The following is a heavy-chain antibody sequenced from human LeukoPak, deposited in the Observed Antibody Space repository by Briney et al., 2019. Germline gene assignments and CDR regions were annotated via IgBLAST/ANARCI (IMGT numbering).Heavy chain of an antibody. D-gene: IGHD5-12*01. CDR2: ISSSSSYI. Sequence: GGSLRLSCAASGFTFSSYSMNWVRQAPGKGLEWVSSISSSSSYIYYADSVKGRFTISRDNAKNSLYLQMNSLRAEDTAVYYCACPGSGYDYHYFDYWGQGTLVTISS. J-gene: IGHJ4*02. CDR3: ACPGSGYDYHYFDY. CDR1: GFTFSSYS. V-gene: IGHV3-21*01.